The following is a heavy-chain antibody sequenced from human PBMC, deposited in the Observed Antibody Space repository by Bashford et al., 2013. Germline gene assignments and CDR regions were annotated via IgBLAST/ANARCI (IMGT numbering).Heavy chain of an antibody. CDR2: ISYDGSNK. Sequence: VRQAPGKGLEWVAVISYDGSNKYYADSVKGRFTISRDNSKNTLYLQMNSLRAEDTAVYYCARDVVVVTTNYYFDYVGPGNPGHRLL. J-gene: IGHJ4*02. CDR3: ARDVVVVTTNYYFDY. D-gene: IGHD2-21*02. V-gene: IGHV3-30*04.